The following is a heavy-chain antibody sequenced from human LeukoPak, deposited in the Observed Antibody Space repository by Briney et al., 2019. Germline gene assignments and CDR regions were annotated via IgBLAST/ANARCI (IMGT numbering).Heavy chain of an antibody. J-gene: IGHJ4*02. V-gene: IGHV4-61*08. CDR1: GGSVSSGGSY. D-gene: IGHD1-7*01. CDR3: ARGPNWYYNS. Sequence: SETLSLTCAVSGGSVSSGGSYWSWIRQPPGTGLEWIGYISYSGSTDYNPSLNSRVTISVDTSKNQFSLKLTSVTAADTAVYYCARGPNWYYNSWGQGTLVTVS. CDR2: ISYSGST.